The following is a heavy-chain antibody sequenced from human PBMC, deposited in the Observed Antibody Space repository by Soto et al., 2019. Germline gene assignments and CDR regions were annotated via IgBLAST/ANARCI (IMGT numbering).Heavy chain of an antibody. D-gene: IGHD2-8*02. CDR2: ILVDGRT. CDR1: GFICSSYD. V-gene: IGHV3-23*01. Sequence: EVQMFESGGGLARPGGSLRLSCAASGFICSSYDMSWVRQAPGKGLEWVSTILVDGRTFYVDSVKGRFTISRDSSKNTVYLQMNSLTAGDTALYYCAKATATGGGAFDICGQGTMVTVSS. J-gene: IGHJ3*02. CDR3: AKATATGGGAFDI.